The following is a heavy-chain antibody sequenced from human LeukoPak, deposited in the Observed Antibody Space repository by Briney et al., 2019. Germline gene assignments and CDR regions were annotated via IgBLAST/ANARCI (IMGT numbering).Heavy chain of an antibody. D-gene: IGHD1-26*01. CDR3: ARKASRESPPQFYYFDS. V-gene: IGHV3-74*01. J-gene: IGHJ4*02. CDR2: ISSDGSTT. Sequence: PGGSLRLSCAASGFTFSSYWMYWVRQAPGKGLVWVSRISSDGSTTSYADSVKGRFTISRDNAKNTLYLHMNSLRAEDTAVYYCARKASRESPPQFYYFDSWGQGTLVTVSS. CDR1: GFTFSSYW.